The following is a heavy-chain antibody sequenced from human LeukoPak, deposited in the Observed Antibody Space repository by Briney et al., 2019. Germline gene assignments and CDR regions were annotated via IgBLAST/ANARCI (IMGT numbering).Heavy chain of an antibody. CDR1: GFTFSSYW. CDR3: ARHRDTYFDY. Sequence: GGSLRLSCAASGFTFSSYWMTWGRQAPGKGLEWVANIKHDGSEKYYVDSVRGRFTISRDNAENSLYLQMNSLSAEDTAVYSCARHRDTYFDYWGQGTLVTVSS. CDR2: IKHDGSEK. D-gene: IGHD5-24*01. V-gene: IGHV3-7*01. J-gene: IGHJ4*02.